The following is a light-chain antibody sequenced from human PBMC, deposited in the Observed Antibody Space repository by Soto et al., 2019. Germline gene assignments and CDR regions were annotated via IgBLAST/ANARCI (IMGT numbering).Light chain of an antibody. V-gene: IGKV3-11*01. Sequence: EIVLTQSPATLSLSPGARATLSCRASQSFSSYLAWYQQKPGQAPRLLIYDASKRAAGIPARFSGRGSGTDFTLTISSLEPEDFAVYYCQQRSNWPPVITFGQGTRLEIK. CDR1: QSFSSY. J-gene: IGKJ5*01. CDR3: QQRSNWPPVIT. CDR2: DAS.